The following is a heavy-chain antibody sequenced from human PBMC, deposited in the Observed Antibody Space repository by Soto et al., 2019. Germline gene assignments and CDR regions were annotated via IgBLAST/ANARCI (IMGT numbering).Heavy chain of an antibody. CDR3: ARSACGSYPQYDY. CDR2: ISYDGRDK. Sequence: QVQLVESGGGVVPPGRSLRLSCAASGFTFSSYAMHWVRQAPGTGLEWVAVISYDGRDKYYPDSVKGRFTSSRDNSKNTRYLQMNSLRAEDTAVYYCARSACGSYPQYDYWCQGTLVTVSS. CDR1: GFTFSSYA. J-gene: IGHJ4*02. D-gene: IGHD1-26*01. V-gene: IGHV3-30*04.